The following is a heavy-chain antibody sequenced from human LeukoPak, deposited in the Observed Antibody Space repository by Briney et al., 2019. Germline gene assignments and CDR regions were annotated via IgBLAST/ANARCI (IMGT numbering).Heavy chain of an antibody. D-gene: IGHD3-22*01. Sequence: PSETLSLTCTVSGDSISSYYWNWIRQPPGKGLEWIGYIHYSGSTNYNPSLKSRVTISVDTSKNQFSLKLSSVTAADTAVYYCARIPTYYYDSSGYYPTPYAFDIWGQGTMVTVSS. CDR2: IHYSGST. V-gene: IGHV4-59*01. CDR3: ARIPTYYYDSSGYYPTPYAFDI. CDR1: GDSISSYY. J-gene: IGHJ3*02.